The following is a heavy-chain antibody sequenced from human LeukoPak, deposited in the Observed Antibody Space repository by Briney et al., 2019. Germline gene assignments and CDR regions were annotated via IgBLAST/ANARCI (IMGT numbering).Heavy chain of an antibody. CDR3: TKDRRGPAAGTWYFDS. V-gene: IGHV3-23*01. CDR1: EFTFSSTT. Sequence: PGGSLRLSCVASEFTFSSTTMGWVRQAPGRGLEWVSSITAIDGRTYYADSVRGRFTISRDNSKNTVYLQLNSLRAGDTAIYYCTKDRRGPAAGTWYFDSWGQGTLVTVSS. CDR2: ITAIDGRT. J-gene: IGHJ4*02. D-gene: IGHD6-13*01.